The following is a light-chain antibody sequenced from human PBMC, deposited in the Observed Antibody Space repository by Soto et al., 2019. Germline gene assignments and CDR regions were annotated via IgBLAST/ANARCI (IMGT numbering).Light chain of an antibody. CDR1: SSDVGTYNY. Sequence: QSALTQPRSVSGSPGQSVTISCTGTSSDVGTYNYVSWYQQHPGKAPKLMIYDVSQRPSGVPDRFSGSKSGNTASLTISGLQAEDESDYYCCSYAGSDTEVFGGGTKLTVL. CDR2: DVS. CDR3: CSYAGSDTEV. J-gene: IGLJ2*01. V-gene: IGLV2-11*01.